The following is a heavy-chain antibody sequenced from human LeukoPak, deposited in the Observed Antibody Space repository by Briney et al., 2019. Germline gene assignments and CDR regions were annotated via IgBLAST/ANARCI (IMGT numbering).Heavy chain of an antibody. V-gene: IGHV4-4*07. CDR2: VYTGGSI. CDR1: GGSISSYY. J-gene: IGHJ3*01. D-gene: IGHD2-21*01. CDR3: ARSFFVVTLVSPYDAFEV. Sequence: PSETLSLTCTVSGGSISSYYWSWIRRTAGKGLEWIGCVYTGGSISYNPSLKSRVTISVDTSKNQVSLKLSSVTAADTAVYYCARSFFVVTLVSPYDAFEVWGRGTMVTVSS.